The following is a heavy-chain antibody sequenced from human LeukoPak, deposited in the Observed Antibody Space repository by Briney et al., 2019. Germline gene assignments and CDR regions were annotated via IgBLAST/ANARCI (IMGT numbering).Heavy chain of an antibody. V-gene: IGHV3-23*01. CDR2: ISGSGGST. CDR1: GFTFSSYA. CDR3: AKSGGSYYGSWFDP. J-gene: IGHJ5*02. D-gene: IGHD1-26*01. Sequence: GASLRLSCAASGFTFSSYAMSWVRQAPGKGLEWVSAISGSGGSTYYADSVKGRFTISRDNSKNTPYLQMNSLRAEDTAVYYCAKSGGSYYGSWFDPWGQGTLVTVSS.